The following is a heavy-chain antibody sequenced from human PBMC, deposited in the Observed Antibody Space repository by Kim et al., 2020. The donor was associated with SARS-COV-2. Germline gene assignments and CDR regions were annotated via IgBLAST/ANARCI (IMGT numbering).Heavy chain of an antibody. CDR1: GGTFSSYA. J-gene: IGHJ4*02. CDR3: ARETHYYDSSGYYGGIFDY. Sequence: SVKVSCKASGGTFSSYAISWVRQAPGQGLEWMGGIIPIFGTANYAQKFQGRVTITADESTSTAYMELSSLRSEDTAVYYCARETHYYDSSGYYGGIFDYWGQGTLVTVSS. CDR2: IIPIFGTA. D-gene: IGHD3-22*01. V-gene: IGHV1-69*13.